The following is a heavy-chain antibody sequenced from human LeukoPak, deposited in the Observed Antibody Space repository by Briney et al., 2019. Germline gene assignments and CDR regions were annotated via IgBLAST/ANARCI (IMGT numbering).Heavy chain of an antibody. CDR1: GGSISSYY. J-gene: IGHJ6*03. V-gene: IGHV4-4*07. CDR3: ARDLRVPAATYHYYYYYMDV. D-gene: IGHD2-2*01. Sequence: PSETLSLTCTVSGGSISSYYWSWIRQPAGKGLEWIGRIYTSGSTNYNPSHKSRVTMSVDTSKNQFSLKMSSVTAADTAVYYCARDLRVPAATYHYYYYYMDVWGKGTTVTVSS. CDR2: IYTSGST.